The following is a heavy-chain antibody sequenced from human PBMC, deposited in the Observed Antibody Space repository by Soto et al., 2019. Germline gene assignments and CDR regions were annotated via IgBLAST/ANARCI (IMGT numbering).Heavy chain of an antibody. J-gene: IGHJ6*02. D-gene: IGHD6-13*01. V-gene: IGHV1-69*01. CDR1: GGTFSSYA. Sequence: QVQLVQSGAEVKKPGSSVKVSCKASGGTFSSYAISWVRQAPGQGLKWMGGIIPIFGTANYAQKFQGRVTITADESTSTAYMELSSLRSEDTAVYYCARGGAALYYYYYYGMDVWGQGTTVTVSS. CDR3: ARGGAALYYYYYYGMDV. CDR2: IIPIFGTA.